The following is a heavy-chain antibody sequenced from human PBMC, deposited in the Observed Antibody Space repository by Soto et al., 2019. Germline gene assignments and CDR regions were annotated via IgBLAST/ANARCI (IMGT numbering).Heavy chain of an antibody. Sequence: SETLSLTCTVSGGSISSYYWSWIRQPPGKGLEWIGYIYYSGSTNYNPSLKSRVTISVDTSKNQFSLKLGSVTAADTAVYYCARLSERRFLEWVFPRDYYYYMDVWGKGTTVTVSS. CDR2: IYYSGST. CDR1: GGSISSYY. CDR3: ARLSERRFLEWVFPRDYYYYMDV. D-gene: IGHD3-3*01. V-gene: IGHV4-59*08. J-gene: IGHJ6*03.